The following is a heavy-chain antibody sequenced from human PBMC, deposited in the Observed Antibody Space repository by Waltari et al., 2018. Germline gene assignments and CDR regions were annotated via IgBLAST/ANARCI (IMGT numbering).Heavy chain of an antibody. CDR3: ASPSPYDSSGYYFDY. Sequence: QVQLVESGGGLVKPGGSLRLSCAASGFPFSASYMSWIRQAPGKGLEWVSYISSSGSTIYYADSVKGRFTISRDNAKNSLYLQMNSLRAEDTAVYYCASPSPYDSSGYYFDYWGQGTLVTVSS. CDR1: GFPFSASY. CDR2: ISSSGSTI. V-gene: IGHV3-11*01. D-gene: IGHD3-22*01. J-gene: IGHJ4*02.